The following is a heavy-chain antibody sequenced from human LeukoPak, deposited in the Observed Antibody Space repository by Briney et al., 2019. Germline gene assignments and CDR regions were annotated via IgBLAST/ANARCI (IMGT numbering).Heavy chain of an antibody. CDR3: AHSVSYYDFWSGFWVYSWFDP. CDR1: GFSLSTSGVG. CDR2: IYWNDDK. Sequence: SGPTLVKPTPTLTLTCTFSGFSLSTSGVGVGWIRQAPGKALEWLALIYWNDDKRYSPSLKSRLTITKDTSKNEVVLTMTNLDPVDTATYYCAHSVSYYDFWSGFWVYSWFDPWGQGTLVTVSS. D-gene: IGHD3-3*01. V-gene: IGHV2-5*01. J-gene: IGHJ5*02.